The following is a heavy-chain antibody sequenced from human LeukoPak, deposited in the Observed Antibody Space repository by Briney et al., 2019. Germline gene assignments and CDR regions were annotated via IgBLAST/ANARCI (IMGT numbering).Heavy chain of an antibody. D-gene: IGHD1-26*01. CDR3: ASQGHHGTIVGTTLSYFYMDV. Sequence: KTSETLSLTCAVYGGSFSGYYWSWIRQPPGKGLEWIGEINHSGSTNYNPSLKSRVTISVDTSKNQFSLKLSSVTAADTAFYYCASQGHHGTIVGTTLSYFYMDVWGKGTTVTVSS. CDR1: GGSFSGYY. CDR2: INHSGST. V-gene: IGHV4-34*01. J-gene: IGHJ6*03.